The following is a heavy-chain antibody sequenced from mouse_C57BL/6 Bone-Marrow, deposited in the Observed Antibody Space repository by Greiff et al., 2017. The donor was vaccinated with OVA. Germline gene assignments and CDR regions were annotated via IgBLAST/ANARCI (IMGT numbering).Heavy chain of an antibody. CDR1: GYTFTSYW. Sequence: VQLQQPGAELVKPGASVKLSCKASGYTFTSYWMHWVKQRPGQGLEWIGMIHPNSGSTNYNEKFKSKATLTVDKSSSTAYMQLSSLTSEDSAVYYCAGRSTCYWYFDVWGTGTTVTVSS. CDR2: IHPNSGST. D-gene: IGHD5-1*01. V-gene: IGHV1-64*01. CDR3: AGRSTCYWYFDV. J-gene: IGHJ1*03.